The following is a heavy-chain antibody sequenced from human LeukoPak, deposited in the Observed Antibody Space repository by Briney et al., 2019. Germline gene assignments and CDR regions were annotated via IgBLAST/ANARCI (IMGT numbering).Heavy chain of an antibody. D-gene: IGHD7-27*01. CDR3: LTGPFCFDY. Sequence: AGGSLSLSCAASGFTFSSSWMHWVRQAPGKGLVWVSRINGDGSSITYADSVKGRFTISRDNAKNTLYLQMNSLRADDTAVYYCLTGPFCFDYWGQGTRVTVSS. J-gene: IGHJ4*02. V-gene: IGHV3-74*01. CDR1: GFTFSSSW. CDR2: INGDGSSI.